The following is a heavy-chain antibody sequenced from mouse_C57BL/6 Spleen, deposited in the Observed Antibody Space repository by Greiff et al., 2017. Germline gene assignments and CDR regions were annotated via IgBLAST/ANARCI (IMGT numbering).Heavy chain of an antibody. D-gene: IGHD2-4*01. Sequence: VQLQQPGTELVKPGASVKLSCKASGYTFTSYWMHWVKQRPGQGLEWIGNINPSNGGTNYNEKFKSKATLTVDKSSSTAYMQLSSLTSEDSAVYYCARGHYDYGGYYAMDYWGQGTSVTVSS. CDR2: INPSNGGT. CDR3: ARGHYDYGGYYAMDY. V-gene: IGHV1-53*01. CDR1: GYTFTSYW. J-gene: IGHJ4*01.